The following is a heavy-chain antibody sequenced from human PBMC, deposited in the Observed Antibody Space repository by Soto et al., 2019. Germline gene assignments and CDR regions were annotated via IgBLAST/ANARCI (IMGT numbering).Heavy chain of an antibody. Sequence: LRLSCAASGFTFSSYAMSWVRQAPGKGLEWVSAISGSGGSTYYADSVKGRFTISRDNSKNTLYLQMNSLRAEDTAVYYCAKQEYSSGWYSADYWGQGTLVTVSS. CDR2: ISGSGGST. CDR1: GFTFSSYA. V-gene: IGHV3-23*01. J-gene: IGHJ4*02. D-gene: IGHD6-19*01. CDR3: AKQEYSSGWYSADY.